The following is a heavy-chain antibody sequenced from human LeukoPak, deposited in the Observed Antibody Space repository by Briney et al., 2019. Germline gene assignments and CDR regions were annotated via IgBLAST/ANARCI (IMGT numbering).Heavy chain of an antibody. V-gene: IGHV1-2*02. CDR3: ARGPPGDYHYYYYYMDV. D-gene: IGHD4-17*01. Sequence: ASVKVSCKASGYTFTTYYMHWVRQAPGQGLEWMGWINPNSGGTNYAQKFQGRVTMTRDTSISTAYMELSRLRSDDTAVYYCARGPPGDYHYYYYYMDVWGKGTTVTISS. CDR1: GYTFTTYY. J-gene: IGHJ6*03. CDR2: INPNSGGT.